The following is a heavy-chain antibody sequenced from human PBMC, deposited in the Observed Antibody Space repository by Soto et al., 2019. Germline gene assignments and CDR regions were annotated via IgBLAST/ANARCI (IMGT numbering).Heavy chain of an antibody. CDR3: ARSAAAGTYSYNWFDP. V-gene: IGHV1-18*01. J-gene: IGHJ5*02. CDR2: ISAYNGNT. CDR1: GYTFTSYG. D-gene: IGHD6-13*01. Sequence: GASVKVACKASGYTFTSYGISWVLQAPGQGLEWMGWISAYNGNTNYAQKLQGRVTMTTDTSTSTAYMELRSLRSDDTAVYYCARSAAAGTYSYNWFDPWGQGTLVTVSS.